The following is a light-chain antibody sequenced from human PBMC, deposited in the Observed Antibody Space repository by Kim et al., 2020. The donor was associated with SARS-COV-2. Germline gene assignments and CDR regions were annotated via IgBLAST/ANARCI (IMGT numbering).Light chain of an antibody. Sequence: DIVMTQSPDSLAVSLGERATINCNSSQNVLYSSNNKNYLAWYQQKPGQPPKLLIYWASTRESGVPDRFSGSGSGTDFTLTISSLQAEDVAVYYCQQYYSIPPWPFGQGTKVDIK. V-gene: IGKV4-1*01. CDR1: QNVLYSSNNKNY. J-gene: IGKJ1*01. CDR2: WAS. CDR3: QQYYSIPPWP.